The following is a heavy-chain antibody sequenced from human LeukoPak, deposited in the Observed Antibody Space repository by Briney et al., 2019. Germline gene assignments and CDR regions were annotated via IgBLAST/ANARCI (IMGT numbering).Heavy chain of an antibody. CDR1: GFTFSIYW. Sequence: GGSLRLSYAASGFTFSIYWMSWVRQAPGKGLEWVANIKQDGSQKYYVDSVKGRFTISRDNAKNSLYLQMNSLRAEDTAVYYCARHYGSGTYYYYFDYWGQGTLVTVSS. V-gene: IGHV3-7*01. CDR2: IKQDGSQK. CDR3: ARHYGSGTYYYYFDY. D-gene: IGHD3-10*01. J-gene: IGHJ4*02.